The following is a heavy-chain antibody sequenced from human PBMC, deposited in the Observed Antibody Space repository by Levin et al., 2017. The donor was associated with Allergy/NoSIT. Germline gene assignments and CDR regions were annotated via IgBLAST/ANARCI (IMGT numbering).Heavy chain of an antibody. D-gene: IGHD6-19*01. CDR2: ISFDGNEK. CDR3: VKGAKFSSGSNYFYYYMDV. CDR1: GFIFSNYA. J-gene: IGHJ6*03. Sequence: HGESLKISCVASGFIFSNYAMHWVRQAPGKGLEWVARISFDGNEKYYVQSVKGRFTIFRDNSKNTLYLQMSSLNTEDTAVYYCVKGAKFSSGSNYFYYYMDVWGKGTTVSVS. V-gene: IGHV3-30*18.